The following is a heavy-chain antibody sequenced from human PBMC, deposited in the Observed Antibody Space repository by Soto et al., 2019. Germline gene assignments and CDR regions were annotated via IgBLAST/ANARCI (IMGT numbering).Heavy chain of an antibody. CDR1: GGSISSGDYY. Sequence: QVQLQESGPGLVKPSQTLSLTCTVSGGSISSGDYYWSWIRQPPGKGLEWIGYIYYSGSTYYNPALKSRVTISVDTSKNQFSRKLSSVTAADTAVYYCARSRDYGGLNWFDPWGQGTLVTVSS. D-gene: IGHD4-17*01. CDR2: IYYSGST. J-gene: IGHJ5*02. V-gene: IGHV4-30-4*01. CDR3: ARSRDYGGLNWFDP.